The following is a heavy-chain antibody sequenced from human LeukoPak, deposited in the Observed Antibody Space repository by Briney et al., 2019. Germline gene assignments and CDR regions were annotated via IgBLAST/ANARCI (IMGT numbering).Heavy chain of an antibody. J-gene: IGHJ4*02. CDR3: ARPLASYYYDSSGYYWFDY. CDR2: MNPNSGNT. D-gene: IGHD3-22*01. CDR1: GYTFTSYD. V-gene: IGHV1-8*01. Sequence: ASVKVSCKASGYTFTSYDINWVRQATGQGLEWMGWMNPNSGNTGYAQKLQGRVTMTRNTSISTAYMELSSLRSEDTAVYYCARPLASYYYDSSGYYWFDYWGQGTLVTVSS.